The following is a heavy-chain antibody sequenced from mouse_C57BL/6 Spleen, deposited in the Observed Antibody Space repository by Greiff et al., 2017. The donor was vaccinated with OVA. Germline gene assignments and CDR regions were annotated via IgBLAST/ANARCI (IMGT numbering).Heavy chain of an antibody. CDR1: GYTFTSYW. CDR3: ARSGDYDTVFDY. CDR2: IYPGSGST. J-gene: IGHJ2*01. D-gene: IGHD2-4*01. V-gene: IGHV1-55*01. Sequence: QVQLQQPGAELVKPGASVKMSCKASGYTFTSYWITWVKQRPGQGLEWIGDIYPGSGSTNYNEKFKSKATLTVDTSSSTAYMQLSSLTSEDSAVYYCARSGDYDTVFDYWGQGTTLTVSS.